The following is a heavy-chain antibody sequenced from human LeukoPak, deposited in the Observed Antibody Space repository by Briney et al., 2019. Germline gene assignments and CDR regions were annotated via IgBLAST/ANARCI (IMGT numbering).Heavy chain of an antibody. J-gene: IGHJ3*02. Sequence: GGSLRLSCAASGFTLSSYWMFWVRQAPGKGLEWVSRIDSDGSSTIYADSVKGRFTISRDNSKNTLYLQMNSLRAEDTAVYYCARDSSTTVTGAFDIWGQGTMVTVSS. D-gene: IGHD4-17*01. CDR1: GFTLSSYW. V-gene: IGHV3-74*01. CDR2: IDSDGSST. CDR3: ARDSSTTVTGAFDI.